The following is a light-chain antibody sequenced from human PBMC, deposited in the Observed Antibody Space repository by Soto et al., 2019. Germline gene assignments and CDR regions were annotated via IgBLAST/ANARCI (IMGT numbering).Light chain of an antibody. CDR1: QSVGSG. CDR2: DTS. J-gene: IGKJ3*01. Sequence: EIVLTQSPATLSLSPGERATLSCGASQSVGSGLAWYQQQPGQAPRLLIYDTSTRATGIPARFSGSGSGTDFTLTISGLEPEDFAIYYCQQRKNWPTFTFGPGTKVDIK. CDR3: QQRKNWPTFT. V-gene: IGKV3-11*01.